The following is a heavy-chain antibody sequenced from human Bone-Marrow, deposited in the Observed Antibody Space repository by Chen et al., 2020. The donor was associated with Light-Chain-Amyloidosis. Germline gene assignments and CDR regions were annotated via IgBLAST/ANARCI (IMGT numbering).Heavy chain of an antibody. V-gene: IGHV3-23*01. CDR3: APPPPDERLGEFLSYFDY. D-gene: IGHD3-16*01. CDR2: ISGSGGNI. CDR1: GFTSSNYA. J-gene: IGHJ4*02. Sequence: EVQLLESGGGLVQPGESLRLSCVASGFTSSNYAMNWVRQAPGKGLEWVSSISGSGGNIYYADSVKGRFSISRGNSKNTLYLQMNRLRAEDTAVYYCAPPPPDERLGEFLSYFDYWGQGTLVTVSS.